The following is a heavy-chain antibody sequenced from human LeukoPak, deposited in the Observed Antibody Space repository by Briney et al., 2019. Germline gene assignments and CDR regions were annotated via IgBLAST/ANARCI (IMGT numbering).Heavy chain of an antibody. CDR1: GFTFSSYG. CDR3: AKVGGYGDYYYYYGMDV. J-gene: IGHJ6*02. Sequence: GRSLRLSCAASGFTFSSYGMHWIRQAPGKGLEWVAVISYDGSNKYYADSVKGRFTISRDNSKNTLYLQMNSLRAEDTAVYYCAKVGGYGDYYYYYGMDVWGQGTTVTVPS. CDR2: ISYDGSNK. D-gene: IGHD4-17*01. V-gene: IGHV3-30*18.